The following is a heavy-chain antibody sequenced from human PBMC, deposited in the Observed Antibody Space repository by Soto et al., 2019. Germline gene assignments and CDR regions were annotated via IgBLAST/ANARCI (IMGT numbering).Heavy chain of an antibody. CDR2: IYYSGST. CDR1: GGSISSGDYY. CDR3: ARQGVSDSSGYPSRYLHY. J-gene: IGHJ4*02. D-gene: IGHD3-22*01. Sequence: PSETLSLTCTVSGGSISSGDYYWSWIRQPPGKGLEWIGYIYYSGSTYYNPSLKSRVTISVDTSKNQFSLKLSSVTAADTAVYYCARQGVSDSSGYPSRYLHYWCQGPLITVSS. V-gene: IGHV4-30-4*01.